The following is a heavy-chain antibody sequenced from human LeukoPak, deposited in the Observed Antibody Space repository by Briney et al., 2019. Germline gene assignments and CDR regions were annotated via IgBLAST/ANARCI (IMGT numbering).Heavy chain of an antibody. Sequence: PSETLPLTCTVSGASISGVIYYWDWIRQPPGKGLEWIGNIYYSGTTYYNPSLKSRVTILVDTSKNQFSLKLNFVTAADTAVYYCARGGWFGELFFDHWGQGILVTVSS. CDR2: IYYSGTT. CDR1: GASISGVIYY. D-gene: IGHD3-10*01. CDR3: ARGGWFGELFFDH. J-gene: IGHJ4*02. V-gene: IGHV4-39*07.